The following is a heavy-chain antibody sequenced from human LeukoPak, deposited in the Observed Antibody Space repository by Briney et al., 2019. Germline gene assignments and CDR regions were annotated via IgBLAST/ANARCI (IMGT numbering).Heavy chain of an antibody. V-gene: IGHV3-23*01. CDR1: GFTFSSYG. CDR3: ARDGDSSGYYLYPPDY. CDR2: ISGSGGST. J-gene: IGHJ4*02. D-gene: IGHD3-22*01. Sequence: GGTLRLSCAASGFTFSSYGMSWVRQAPGKGLEWVSAISGSGGSTYYADSVKGRFTISRDNAKNSLYLQMNSLRAEDTALYYCARDGDSSGYYLYPPDYWGQGTLVTVSS.